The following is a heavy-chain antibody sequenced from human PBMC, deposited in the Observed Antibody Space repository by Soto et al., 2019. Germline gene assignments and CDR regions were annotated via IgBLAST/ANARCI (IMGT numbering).Heavy chain of an antibody. CDR3: ARESHAHFDY. V-gene: IGHV3-7*01. Sequence: EVQLVESGGGLVQPGGSLRLSCAASGFTFSSYWLSWVRQPPGKGLEWVANIKQDGGEKYYVDSVKGRFTISKDNAKNSLYLQLNSLRAGDTAVYYCARESHAHFDYWGQGTLVTVSS. J-gene: IGHJ4*02. CDR1: GFTFSSYW. CDR2: IKQDGGEK.